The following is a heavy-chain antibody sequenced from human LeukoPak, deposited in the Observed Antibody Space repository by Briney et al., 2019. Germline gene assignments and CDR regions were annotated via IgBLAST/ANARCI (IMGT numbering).Heavy chain of an antibody. CDR2: IFTSGIT. D-gene: IGHD3-10*01. CDR1: GGSISIYY. Sequence: PSETLSLTCTVSGGSISIYYWNWLRQPAGKGLEWIGRIFTSGITNYDPSLKRRVTMSVATSKNQFSLNLSSVTAADTAVYYCARESSGNYYNPLGYMDVWGKGTTVTVSS. CDR3: ARESSGNYYNPLGYMDV. J-gene: IGHJ6*03. V-gene: IGHV4-4*07.